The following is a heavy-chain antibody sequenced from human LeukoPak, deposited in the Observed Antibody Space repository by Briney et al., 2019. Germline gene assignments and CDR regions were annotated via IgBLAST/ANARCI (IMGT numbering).Heavy chain of an antibody. D-gene: IGHD1-26*01. J-gene: IGHJ4*02. CDR2: IFYSGST. CDR1: GGSISSRSYY. CDR3: ARDLSGTYMVDY. V-gene: IGHV4-39*02. Sequence: SETLSLTCTVSGGSISSRSYYWGWLRQPPGKGLEWIASIFYSGSTYHNPSLKSRVTISVDTSKSQFSLKLSSVTAADTAVYFCARDLSGTYMVDYWGQGTLVTVSS.